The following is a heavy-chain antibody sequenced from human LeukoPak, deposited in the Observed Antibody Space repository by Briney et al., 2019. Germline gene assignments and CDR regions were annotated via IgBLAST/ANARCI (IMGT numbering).Heavy chain of an antibody. J-gene: IGHJ4*02. CDR2: ISWNSDII. Sequence: PGGSLRLSCAASGFTLSGYWIHWVRQAPGKGLEWVAGISWNSDIIGYADSVKGRFTISRDNAKNALYLQMNSLRAEDTALYYCTIGRDAYKEDYFDYWGQGTLVTVSS. CDR3: TIGRDAYKEDYFDY. D-gene: IGHD5-24*01. V-gene: IGHV3-9*01. CDR1: GFTLSGYW.